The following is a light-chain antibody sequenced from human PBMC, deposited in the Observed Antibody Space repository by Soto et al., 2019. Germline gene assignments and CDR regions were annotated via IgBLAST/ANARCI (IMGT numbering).Light chain of an antibody. CDR2: GAS. Sequence: DIQMTQSPSTLSASVGDRVTFTCRASQSVSIWLAWYQQKPGKAPKLLISGASTLESGVPSRFSGSGSGKEFTLTIRSLPPHDFANYYCQQYKNYLTFGQGTKVEIK. J-gene: IGKJ1*01. CDR3: QQYKNYLT. CDR1: QSVSIW. V-gene: IGKV1-5*01.